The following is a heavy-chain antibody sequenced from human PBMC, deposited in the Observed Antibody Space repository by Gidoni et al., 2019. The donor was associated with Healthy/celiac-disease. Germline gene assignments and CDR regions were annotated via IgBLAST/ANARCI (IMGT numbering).Heavy chain of an antibody. J-gene: IGHJ6*02. CDR1: GFTFSSYA. D-gene: IGHD6-19*01. V-gene: IGHV3-30-3*01. Sequence: QVQLVASGGGVVQPGRSLRLSCAASGFTFSSYAMHWVRQAPGKGLEWVAVISYDGSNKYYADSVKGRFTISRDNSKNTLYLQMNSLRAEDTAVYYCARVGSSGWYYYYYGMDVWGQGTTVTVSS. CDR2: ISYDGSNK. CDR3: ARVGSSGWYYYYYGMDV.